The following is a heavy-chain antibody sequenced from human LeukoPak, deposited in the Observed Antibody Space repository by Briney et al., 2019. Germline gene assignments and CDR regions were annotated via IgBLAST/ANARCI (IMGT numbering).Heavy chain of an antibody. CDR3: AKTVAGSDDAFDI. D-gene: IGHD6-19*01. J-gene: IGHJ3*02. V-gene: IGHV3-9*01. CDR2: ISWNSGSI. CDR1: GFTFDDYA. Sequence: GGSLRLSCAASGFTFDDYAMPWVRQAPGKGLEWVSGISWNSGSIGYADSVKGRFTISRDNAKNSLYLQMNSLRAEDTALYYCAKTVAGSDDAFDIWGQGTMVTVSS.